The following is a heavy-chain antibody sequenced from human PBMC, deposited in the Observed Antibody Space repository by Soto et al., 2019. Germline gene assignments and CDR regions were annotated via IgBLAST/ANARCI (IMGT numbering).Heavy chain of an antibody. D-gene: IGHD6-13*01. Sequence: GGSLRLSCAASGFTVSSNYMSWVRQAPGKGLEWVSVIYSGGSTYYADSVKGRFTISRTNSKNTLYLQMNSLGAEDTAVYYCARDHRIAAAVWFDPWGQGTLVTVSS. J-gene: IGHJ5*02. CDR2: IYSGGST. CDR3: ARDHRIAAAVWFDP. CDR1: GFTVSSNY. V-gene: IGHV3-53*01.